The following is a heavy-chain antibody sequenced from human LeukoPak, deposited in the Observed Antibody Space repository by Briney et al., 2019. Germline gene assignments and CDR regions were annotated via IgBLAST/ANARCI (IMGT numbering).Heavy chain of an antibody. CDR3: ARDRMLYYDILTGSPTFDY. CDR1: GYTFTSYG. CDR2: ISAYNGNT. D-gene: IGHD3-9*01. J-gene: IGHJ4*02. Sequence: ASVKVSCKASGYTFTSYGISWVRQAPGQGLEWMGWISAYNGNTNYAQKLQGRVTMTTDTSTSTAYMELRSLRSDDTAVYYCARDRMLYYDILTGSPTFDYWGQGTLVTVSS. V-gene: IGHV1-18*01.